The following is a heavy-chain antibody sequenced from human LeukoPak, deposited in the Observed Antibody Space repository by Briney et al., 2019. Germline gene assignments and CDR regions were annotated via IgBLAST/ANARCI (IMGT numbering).Heavy chain of an antibody. J-gene: IGHJ5*02. CDR2: IYYSGST. CDR3: ARSTKSSIAARGPTDGWFDP. CDR1: GGSISSGAYY. D-gene: IGHD6-6*01. Sequence: SETLSLTCSVSGGSISSGAYYWSWIRQHPGKGLEWIGYIYYSGSTYYNPSLKSRVTISVDTSKNQFSLKLSSVTAADTAVYYCARSTKSSIAARGPTDGWFDPWGQGTLVTVSS. V-gene: IGHV4-31*03.